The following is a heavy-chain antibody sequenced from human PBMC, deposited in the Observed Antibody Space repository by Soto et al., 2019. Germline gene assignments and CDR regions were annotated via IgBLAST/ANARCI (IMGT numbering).Heavy chain of an antibody. CDR3: ARSLITMVRGVILYYYYGMDV. CDR2: ISSSGSTI. J-gene: IGHJ6*02. Sequence: VGSLRLSCAASGFTFSSYEMNWVRQAPGKGLEWVSYISSSGSTIYYADSVKGRFTISRDNAKNSLYLQMNSLRAEDTAVYYCARSLITMVRGVILYYYYGMDVWGQGTTVTVSS. V-gene: IGHV3-48*03. D-gene: IGHD3-10*01. CDR1: GFTFSSYE.